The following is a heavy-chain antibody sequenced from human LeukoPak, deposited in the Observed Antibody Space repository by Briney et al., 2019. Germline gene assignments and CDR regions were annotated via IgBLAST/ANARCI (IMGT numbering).Heavy chain of an antibody. D-gene: IGHD5-18*01. Sequence: SETLSLTCSVSGGSITGYSWGWVRQPPGKGLECIGYMFDRGSPNHHPSLQNRVTTSVDTSKNEFSLRLTSVTAADTAVYYCARRIQLWSYWHFDLWGRGTLSLSPQ. CDR1: GGSITGYS. J-gene: IGHJ2*01. CDR2: MFDRGSP. CDR3: ARRIQLWSYWHFDL. V-gene: IGHV4-4*09.